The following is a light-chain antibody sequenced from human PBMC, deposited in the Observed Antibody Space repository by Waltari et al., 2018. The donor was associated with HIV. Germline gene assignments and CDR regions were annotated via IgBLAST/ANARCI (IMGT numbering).Light chain of an antibody. CDR1: LSVLHSSSNKNC. V-gene: IGKV4-1*01. J-gene: IGKJ2*01. Sequence: DIVMTQSPDSLAVSLGERATIYCRSSLSVLHSSSNKNCLAWYQQKPGQPPKLLIYWASTRASGVPDRYSGGGFGTEFSLTISSLQAEDVAVYYCQQFYYDPYTFGQGTKLEIK. CDR2: WAS. CDR3: QQFYYDPYT.